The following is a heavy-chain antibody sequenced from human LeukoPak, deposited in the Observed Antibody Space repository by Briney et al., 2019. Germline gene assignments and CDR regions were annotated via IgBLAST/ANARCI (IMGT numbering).Heavy chain of an antibody. D-gene: IGHD3-22*01. V-gene: IGHV1-69*04. J-gene: IGHJ4*02. CDR3: ARVHLYDSSGYYDY. Sequence: ASVTVSCTASGGTFSIYAISWVRQAPGQGLEWLGRIIPILGIANYAQKFQGRVTITADKSTSTAYMELSSLRSEDTAVYYCARVHLYDSSGYYDYWGQGTLVTVSS. CDR1: GGTFSIYA. CDR2: IIPILGIA.